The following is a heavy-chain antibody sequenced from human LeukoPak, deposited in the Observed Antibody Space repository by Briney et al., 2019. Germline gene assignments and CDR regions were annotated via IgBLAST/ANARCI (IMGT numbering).Heavy chain of an antibody. CDR3: ARRGIGLQLEFDP. J-gene: IGHJ5*02. Sequence: GGSLRLSCAASGFTFSDYYMSWIRQAPGKGLEWVSYISSSGRTIYSADSVKGRFTISRDNAKNSLFLQMNSLRAEDTAMYYCARRGIGLQLEFDPWGQGTLVTVSS. CDR1: GFTFSDYY. V-gene: IGHV3-11*01. D-gene: IGHD1-1*01. CDR2: ISSSGRTI.